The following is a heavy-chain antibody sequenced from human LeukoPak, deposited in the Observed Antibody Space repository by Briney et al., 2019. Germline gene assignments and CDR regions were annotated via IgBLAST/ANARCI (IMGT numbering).Heavy chain of an antibody. D-gene: IGHD5/OR15-5a*01. CDR1: GYSISSGYY. CDR3: ASRRADHVYGY. V-gene: IGHV4-38-2*01. J-gene: IGHJ4*02. CDR2: IYYTGST. Sequence: SETLSLTCAVSGYSISSGYYWWLIQHPPGKLLEWIGIIYYTGSTYYNSSLKSRVTISEDTTKNQFPLHMSSMTAADTAVYYCASRRADHVYGYWGQGNLVTVSS.